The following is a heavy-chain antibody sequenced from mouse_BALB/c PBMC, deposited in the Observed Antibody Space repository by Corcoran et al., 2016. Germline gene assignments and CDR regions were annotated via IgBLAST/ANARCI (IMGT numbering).Heavy chain of an antibody. CDR2: ISCYNRVT. Sequence: LVKPGTSVKISCKASGYPFTGYYMHWVKQSQGKSLEWSRYISCYNRVTNYNQKFKDKATFTVDTSSSTAFMQFNSLTSEYSAVYYCARGGDYDVYYALDYWGQGTSVTVSS. D-gene: IGHD2-4*01. V-gene: IGHV1S34*01. CDR3: ARGGDYDVYYALDY. J-gene: IGHJ4*01. CDR1: GYPFTGYY.